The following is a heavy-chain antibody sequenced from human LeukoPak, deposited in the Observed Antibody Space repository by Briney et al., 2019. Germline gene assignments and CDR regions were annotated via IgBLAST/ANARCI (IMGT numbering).Heavy chain of an antibody. CDR1: GLSFRTFA. CDR2: ISSSSSYI. CDR3: ARSWIRANLDY. D-gene: IGHD5-18*01. V-gene: IGHV3-21*01. J-gene: IGHJ4*02. Sequence: GGSLRLSCAASGLSFRTFAMSWVRQAPGKGLEWVSSISSSSSYIYYADSVKGRFTISRDNAKNSLYLQLNSLRAEDTAVYYCARSWIRANLDYWGQGTLVTVSS.